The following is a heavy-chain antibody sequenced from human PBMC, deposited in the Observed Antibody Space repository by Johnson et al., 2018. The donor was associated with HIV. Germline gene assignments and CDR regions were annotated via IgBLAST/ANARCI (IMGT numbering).Heavy chain of an antibody. CDR3: ARRGWELWTTQNAFDI. CDR2: IIWHGGCP. D-gene: IGHD1-26*01. V-gene: IGHV3-20*04. CDR1: GFTFSSSG. J-gene: IGHJ3*02. Sequence: EVQLEESGGGVDQPGRSLRLSCAASGFTFSSSGMSWVRLAPGKGLEWVSGIIWHGGCPGYADSVQVRFNISRDNAKNSLFLQMNSLRAEDTALYYCARRGWELWTTQNAFDIWGQGTMVTVSS.